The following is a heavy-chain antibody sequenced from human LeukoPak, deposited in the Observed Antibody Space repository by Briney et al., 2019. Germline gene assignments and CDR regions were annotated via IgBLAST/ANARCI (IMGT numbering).Heavy chain of an antibody. Sequence: GGSLRLSCTASGFTSGDYAMSWVRQAPGKGLEWVDFIRSKAYGGTTEYAASVKGRFTISRDDSKSIAYLQMNSLKTEDTAVYYCTRVDYYDSSGYYPDYWGQGTLVTVSS. D-gene: IGHD3-22*01. J-gene: IGHJ4*02. CDR3: TRVDYYDSSGYYPDY. V-gene: IGHV3-49*04. CDR2: IRSKAYGGTT. CDR1: GFTSGDYA.